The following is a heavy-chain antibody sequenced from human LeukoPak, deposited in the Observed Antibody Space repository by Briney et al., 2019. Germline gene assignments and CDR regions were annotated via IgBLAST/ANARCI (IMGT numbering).Heavy chain of an antibody. Sequence: SETLSLTCTVPGGSISSYYWSWVRQPPGKGLEWVGYIYYSGSTNYNPSLKSRVTISVDPSKNQFSLKLSSVIAADTAVYYCARGKAGATKSFDYWGQGTLVTVSS. CDR3: ARGKAGATKSFDY. D-gene: IGHD1-26*01. CDR2: IYYSGST. CDR1: GGSISSYY. V-gene: IGHV4-59*01. J-gene: IGHJ4*02.